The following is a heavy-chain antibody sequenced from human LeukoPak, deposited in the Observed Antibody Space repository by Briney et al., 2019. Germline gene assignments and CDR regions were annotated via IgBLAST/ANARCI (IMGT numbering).Heavy chain of an antibody. CDR1: GGTFSSYA. J-gene: IGHJ4*02. Sequence: GASVKVSCKASGGTFSSYATSWVRQAPGQGLGWMGGIIPIFGTANYAQKFQGRVTITTDESTSTAYMELSSLRSEDTAVYYCAREQGSSGWYQNDYWGQGTLVTVSS. CDR2: IIPIFGTA. CDR3: AREQGSSGWYQNDY. D-gene: IGHD6-19*01. V-gene: IGHV1-69*05.